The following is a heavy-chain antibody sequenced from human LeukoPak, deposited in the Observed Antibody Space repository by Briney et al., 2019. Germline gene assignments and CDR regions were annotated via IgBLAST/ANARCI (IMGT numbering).Heavy chain of an antibody. J-gene: IGHJ6*02. CDR3: ARVFKPMDYSEPYGMDV. V-gene: IGHV3-30*04. D-gene: IGHD4-11*01. CDR2: ISYDGSNK. Sequence: GRSLRLSCAASGFTFSSYAMHWVRQAPGKGLEWVAVISYDGSNKYYADSVKGRFTISRDNSKNTLYLQMNSLRAEDTAVYYCARVFKPMDYSEPYGMDVWGQGTTVTVSS. CDR1: GFTFSSYA.